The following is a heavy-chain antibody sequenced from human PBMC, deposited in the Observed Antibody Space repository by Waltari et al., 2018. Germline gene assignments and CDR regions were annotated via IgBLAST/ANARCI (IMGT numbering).Heavy chain of an antibody. CDR3: AKHGITTTNWSKTSHSWFGP. CDR1: GDSLNSDIYY. D-gene: IGHD1-1*01. J-gene: IGHJ5*02. CDR2: VDYNGDT. Sequence: QLQLLESGPGLVKPSETLSLTCAVSGDSLNSDIYYWAWLRPPPGTGLEWIGSVDYNGDTYYNPSLKSRVTISADASRNRFSLGLSSVTAADTGFYYCAKHGITTTNWSKTSHSWFGPWGQGILVTVSS. V-gene: IGHV4-39*02.